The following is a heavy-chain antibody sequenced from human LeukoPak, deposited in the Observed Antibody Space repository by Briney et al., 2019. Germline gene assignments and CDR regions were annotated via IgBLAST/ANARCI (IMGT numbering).Heavy chain of an antibody. D-gene: IGHD4/OR15-4a*01. CDR3: ARGRCWHDF. Sequence: PGGSLRLSCTASGFTFSSYWMSWVRQAPGKGLEWVADIKEDGSEKYHVDSVKGRFTVSRDNAESSLYLQMNSLRAEDTAVYFCARGRCWHDFWGQGTLVTVSS. J-gene: IGHJ4*02. CDR2: IKEDGSEK. CDR1: GFTFSSYW. V-gene: IGHV3-7*04.